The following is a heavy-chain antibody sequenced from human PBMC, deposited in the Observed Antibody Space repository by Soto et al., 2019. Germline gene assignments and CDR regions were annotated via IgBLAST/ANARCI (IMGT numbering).Heavy chain of an antibody. Sequence: QVQLVQSGAEVKKPGASVKVSCKASGYTFTSYGISWVRQAPGQGLEWIGWISAYNGNTNYAQKLQGRVTMTTDTTTSTAYMELRSLRSDDTAVYYCARAETGRSGPTDLNWFDPWGQGTLVTVSS. J-gene: IGHJ5*02. CDR3: ARAETGRSGPTDLNWFDP. CDR1: GYTFTSYG. D-gene: IGHD3-10*01. V-gene: IGHV1-18*01. CDR2: ISAYNGNT.